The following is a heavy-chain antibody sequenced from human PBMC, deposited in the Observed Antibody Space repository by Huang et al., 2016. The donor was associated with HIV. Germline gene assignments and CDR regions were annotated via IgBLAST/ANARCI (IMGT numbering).Heavy chain of an antibody. Sequence: VESGGRLVQPGGSLRLSCVGSTFRFGAYWMSWVRQSPGKGLGWVANIKQDESEKYYVDSVKGRFNISRDNAKKVLFLEMNNVRVEDTATYYCATKTAAMDIWGQGTTVTVS. D-gene: IGHD1-7*01. J-gene: IGHJ6*02. V-gene: IGHV3-7*01. CDR2: IKQDESEK. CDR1: TFRFGAYW. CDR3: ATKTAAMDI.